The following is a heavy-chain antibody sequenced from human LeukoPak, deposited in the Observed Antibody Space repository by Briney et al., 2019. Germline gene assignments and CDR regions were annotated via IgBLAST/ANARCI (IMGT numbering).Heavy chain of an antibody. CDR1: GGSISSGDYY. CDR3: AREALNWNYDAFDI. D-gene: IGHD1-7*01. J-gene: IGHJ3*02. CDR2: IYYSGST. Sequence: PSETLSLTCTVSGGSISSGDYYWSWIRQPPGKGLEWIGYIYYSGSTYYNPSLKGRVTISVDTSKNQFSLKLSSVTAADTAVYYCAREALNWNYDAFDIWGQGTMVTVSS. V-gene: IGHV4-30-4*01.